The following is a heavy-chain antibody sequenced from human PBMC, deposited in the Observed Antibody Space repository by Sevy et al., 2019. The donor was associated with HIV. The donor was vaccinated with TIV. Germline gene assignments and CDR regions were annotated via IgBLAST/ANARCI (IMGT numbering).Heavy chain of an antibody. Sequence: SETLSLTCAVYGGSFSGYYWSWIRQPPGKGLEWIGEINHSGSTNYNPSLKSRVTISVDTSKNQFSLKLSSVTAADTAVYYCAIGRPGDFWSGYVRDYYGMDVWGQGTTVTVSS. CDR1: GGSFSGYY. D-gene: IGHD3-3*01. CDR3: AIGRPGDFWSGYVRDYYGMDV. J-gene: IGHJ6*02. V-gene: IGHV4-34*01. CDR2: INHSGST.